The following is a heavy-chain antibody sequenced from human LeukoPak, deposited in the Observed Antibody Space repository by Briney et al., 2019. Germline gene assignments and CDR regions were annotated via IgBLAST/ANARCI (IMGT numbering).Heavy chain of an antibody. J-gene: IGHJ6*03. V-gene: IGHV1-46*01. CDR1: GYTFTSYY. Sequence: ASVKVSCKASGYTFTSYYMHWVRQAPGQGLEWVGIINPSGGSTSYAQKFQGRVTMTRDTSTSTVYMELSSLRSEDTAVYYCARDRPIAAAGIKYYYYYMDVWGKGTTVTASS. CDR2: INPSGGST. CDR3: ARDRPIAAAGIKYYYYYMDV. D-gene: IGHD6-13*01.